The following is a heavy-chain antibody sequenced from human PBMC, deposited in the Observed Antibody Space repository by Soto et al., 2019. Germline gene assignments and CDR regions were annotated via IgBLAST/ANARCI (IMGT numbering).Heavy chain of an antibody. CDR1: GDTFTNYD. CDR3: ARGRNGMDV. CDR2: MNPNSGNT. V-gene: IGHV1-8*01. J-gene: IGHJ6*02. Sequence: QVQLVQSGAEVKKPGASVKVSCKASGDTFTNYDIKWVRQATGQGLEWMGWMNPNSGNTGYAQKFQGRVTMTRNTSMKTAQMGPSKPGSEDPGRYYCARGRNGMDVWGQGTTVTVSS.